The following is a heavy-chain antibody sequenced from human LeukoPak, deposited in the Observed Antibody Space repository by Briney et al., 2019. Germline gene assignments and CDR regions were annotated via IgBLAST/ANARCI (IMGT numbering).Heavy chain of an antibody. D-gene: IGHD2-2*03. CDR1: GYTFTGYY. J-gene: IGHJ4*02. CDR2: IIPIFGTA. V-gene: IGHV1-69*06. CDR3: AKQLPRGSRPNLDMAPGY. Sequence: ASVKVSCKASGYTFTGYYMHWVRQAPGQGLEWMGGIIPIFGTANYAQKFQGRVTITADKSTSTAYMELSSLRSEDTAVYYCAKQLPRGSRPNLDMAPGYWGQGTLVTVSS.